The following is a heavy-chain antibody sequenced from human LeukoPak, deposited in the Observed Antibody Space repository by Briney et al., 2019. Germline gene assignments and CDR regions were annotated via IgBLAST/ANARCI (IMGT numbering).Heavy chain of an antibody. D-gene: IGHD5-12*01. CDR1: GYTFTSYY. V-gene: IGHV1-46*01. CDR2: INPSGGST. Sequence: ASVKVSCKASGYTFTSYYMHWVRQAPGQGLEWMGIINPSGGSTSYAQKFQGRVTMTRDTSISTAYMELSRLRSDDTAVYYCARVATTGDWGQGTLVTVSS. J-gene: IGHJ4*02. CDR3: ARVATTGD.